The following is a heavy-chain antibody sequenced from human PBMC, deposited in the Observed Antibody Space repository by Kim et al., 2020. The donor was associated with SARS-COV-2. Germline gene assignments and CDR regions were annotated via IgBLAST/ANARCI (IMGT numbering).Heavy chain of an antibody. CDR1: GGTFSSYA. V-gene: IGHV1-69*13. Sequence: SVKVSCKASGGTFSSYAISWVRQAPGQGLEWMGGIIPIFGTANYAQKFQGRVTITADESTSTAYMELSSLRSEDTAVYYCARSGWRGYYGSGISNWFDPWGQGTLVTVSS. D-gene: IGHD3-10*01. CDR2: IIPIFGTA. J-gene: IGHJ5*02. CDR3: ARSGWRGYYGSGISNWFDP.